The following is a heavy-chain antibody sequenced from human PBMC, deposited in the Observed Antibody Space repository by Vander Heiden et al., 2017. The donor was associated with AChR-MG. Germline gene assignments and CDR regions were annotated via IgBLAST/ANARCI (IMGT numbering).Heavy chain of an antibody. Sequence: QLQLQESGPGLVKPSATLSLTCTVSGGPISSSSYYWGWIRQPPGKGLEWIGSIYYSGGTYYNPSLKSRVTISVDTSKNQFSLKLSSVTAADTAVYYCARLEVAGTYYYYYGMDVWGQGTTVTVSS. CDR2: IYYSGGT. D-gene: IGHD6-19*01. J-gene: IGHJ6*02. CDR1: GGPISSSSYY. V-gene: IGHV4-39*01. CDR3: ARLEVAGTYYYYYGMDV.